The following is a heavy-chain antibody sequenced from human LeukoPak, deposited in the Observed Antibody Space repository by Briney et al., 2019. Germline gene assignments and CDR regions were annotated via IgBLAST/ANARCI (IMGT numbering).Heavy chain of an antibody. D-gene: IGHD6-13*01. Sequence: GASVKVSCKASGYTFTSYDINWVRQATGQGHEWMGWMNPNSGNTGYAQKFQGRVTMTRNTSISTAYMELSSLRSEDTAVYYCARGRGYSSNWYDPFYYYYYGMDVWGQGTTVTVSS. J-gene: IGHJ6*02. CDR2: MNPNSGNT. CDR3: ARGRGYSSNWYDPFYYYYYGMDV. CDR1: GYTFTSYD. V-gene: IGHV1-8*01.